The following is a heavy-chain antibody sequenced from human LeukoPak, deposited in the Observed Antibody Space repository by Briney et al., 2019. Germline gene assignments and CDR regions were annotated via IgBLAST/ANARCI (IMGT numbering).Heavy chain of an antibody. Sequence: GGSLRLSCAASGFIFNTYVMHWVRQAPGKGLEWLAFIRYDGSNKNYADSVKGRFTISRDNSKNTLYLQMNSLRAEDTAVYCCARRAGAYSHPYDYWGQGTLVTVSS. V-gene: IGHV3-30*02. CDR2: IRYDGSNK. J-gene: IGHJ4*02. CDR1: GFIFNTYV. D-gene: IGHD4/OR15-4a*01. CDR3: ARRAGAYSHPYDY.